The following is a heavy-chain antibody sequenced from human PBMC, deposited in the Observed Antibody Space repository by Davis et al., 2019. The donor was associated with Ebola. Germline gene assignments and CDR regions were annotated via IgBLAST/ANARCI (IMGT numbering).Heavy chain of an antibody. Sequence: PGGSLRLSCAASGFTFSDYAINWVRQVPGEGLEWLAVVWYDGDKTDYADSVKGRFTISRDNSEKTVSLQMNSLRAEDTAVYYCARDWYYYDSSGYYTSFDYWGQGTLVTVSS. CDR1: GFTFSDYA. D-gene: IGHD3-22*01. J-gene: IGHJ4*02. CDR3: ARDWYYYDSSGYYTSFDY. CDR2: VWYDGDKT. V-gene: IGHV3-33*08.